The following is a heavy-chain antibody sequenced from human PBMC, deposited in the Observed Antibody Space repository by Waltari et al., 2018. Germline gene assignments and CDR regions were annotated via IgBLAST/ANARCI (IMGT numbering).Heavy chain of an antibody. J-gene: IGHJ3*01. CDR3: ARGSDCSGSTCTADAFVV. CDR2: MWNDGSNE. D-gene: IGHD2-15*01. CDR1: AFRFKNFA. V-gene: IGHV3-33*01. Sequence: QVQLVESGGGVVQPGTSLRLSCVASAFRFKNFAMHWVRQAPGKGLEWVALMWNDGSNEYYADSVKGRFTISRDNSKKTLYLQMRSLREDDTAVYFCARGSDCSGSTCTADAFVVWGRGTRVSVSS.